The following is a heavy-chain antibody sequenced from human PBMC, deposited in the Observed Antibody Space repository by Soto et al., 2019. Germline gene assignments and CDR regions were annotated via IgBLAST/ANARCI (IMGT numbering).Heavy chain of an antibody. CDR3: ARGAVVVAATGYYYYGMDV. J-gene: IGHJ6*02. D-gene: IGHD2-15*01. CDR1: GYSFTDHY. V-gene: IGHV1-18*04. Sequence: ASVKVSCKASGYSFTDHYIHWVRQAPGQGLEWMGWISAYNGNTNYAQKLQGRVTMTTDTSTSTAYMELRSLRSDDTAVYYCARGAVVVAATGYYYYGMDVWGQGTTVTVSS. CDR2: ISAYNGNT.